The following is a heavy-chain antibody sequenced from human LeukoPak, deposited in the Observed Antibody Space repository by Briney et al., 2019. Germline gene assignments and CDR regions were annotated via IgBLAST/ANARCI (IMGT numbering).Heavy chain of an antibody. V-gene: IGHV1-8*01. Sequence: ASVKVSCKASGYTFTDYHINWVRQAPGQGLEWLGWMDPQNGNTGSTQKFQGRLTLTTDTSKGTAYMELSSLGSDDTAVYYCARALTGDYYFDYWGRGTLVTVSS. D-gene: IGHD7-27*01. J-gene: IGHJ4*02. CDR3: ARALTGDYYFDY. CDR2: MDPQNGNT. CDR1: GYTFTDYH.